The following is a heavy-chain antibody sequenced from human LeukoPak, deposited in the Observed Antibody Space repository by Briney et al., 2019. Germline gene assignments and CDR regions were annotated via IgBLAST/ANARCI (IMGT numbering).Heavy chain of an antibody. CDR3: ARSGSGYFDY. CDR2: IKQDGSEK. V-gene: IGHV3-7*01. J-gene: IGHJ4*02. CDR1: GITLSVYW. Sequence: GGSLRLSCAASGITLSVYWMSWVRQAPGKGLEWVANIKQDGSEKYYRDSAQGRFTISRDNAKNSLYLQMNSLRAEDTAVYYCARSGSGYFDYWGQGSLVTVSS.